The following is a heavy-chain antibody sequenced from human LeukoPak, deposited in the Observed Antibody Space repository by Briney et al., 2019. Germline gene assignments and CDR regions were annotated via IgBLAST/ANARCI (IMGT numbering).Heavy chain of an antibody. CDR2: ISGSGGSP. CDR1: GFTFSSYA. J-gene: IGHJ4*02. D-gene: IGHD3-10*01. V-gene: IGHV3-23*01. Sequence: PGGSLRLSCAASGFTFSSYAMSGVRQAPGKGLEWVSAISGSGGSPYYADSVRGRFTISRDNSKNTLSLQMNSLRAEDTAVYFCAKAGKFGSVRLVYFDFWGQGTLVTVSS. CDR3: AKAGKFGSVRLVYFDF.